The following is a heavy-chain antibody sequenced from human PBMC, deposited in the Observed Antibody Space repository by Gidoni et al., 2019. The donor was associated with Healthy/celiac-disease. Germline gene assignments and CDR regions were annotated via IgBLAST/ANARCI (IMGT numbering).Heavy chain of an antibody. CDR2: ISSSSSYI. CDR3: ASSRGTRAARGDY. Sequence: EVQLVESGGGLVKPGGSLRLSCAAYGFTFSSYSMNWVRQAPGKGLEWVSSISSSSSYIYYADSVKGRFTISRDNAKNSLYLQMNSLRAEDTAVYYCASSRGTRAARGDYWGQGTLVTVSS. V-gene: IGHV3-21*01. J-gene: IGHJ4*02. CDR1: GFTFSSYS. D-gene: IGHD2-2*01.